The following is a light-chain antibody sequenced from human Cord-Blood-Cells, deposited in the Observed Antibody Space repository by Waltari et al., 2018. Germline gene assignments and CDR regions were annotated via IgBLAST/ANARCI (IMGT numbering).Light chain of an antibody. CDR1: SRDVGGYNY. J-gene: IGLJ3*02. CDR2: EVS. CDR3: SSYAGSNNLV. Sequence: QSALTQPPSASGSPGQSVTISCTGTSRDVGGYNYVSWYQQHPGKAPKLMIYEVSTRPSGVPDRFSGSKSGNTASLTVSGLQAEDEADYYCSSYAGSNNLVFGGGTKLTVL. V-gene: IGLV2-8*01.